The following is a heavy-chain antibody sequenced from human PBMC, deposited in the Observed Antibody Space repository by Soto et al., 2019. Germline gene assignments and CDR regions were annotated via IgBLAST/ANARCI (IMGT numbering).Heavy chain of an antibody. CDR2: ISCSGGWT. CDR1: VFTFSNYA. Sequence: PRGSLVVSCAASVFTFSNYAMSWVRQAPGKGLEWVSAISCSGGWTYYADSVKGRFTIPRDNSKNTLYLQMSSLRAEDTAVYYCAKDRESSWEGPSWGQGTMVTVSS. CDR3: AKDRESSWEGPS. J-gene: IGHJ4*02. D-gene: IGHD6-13*01. V-gene: IGHV3-23*01.